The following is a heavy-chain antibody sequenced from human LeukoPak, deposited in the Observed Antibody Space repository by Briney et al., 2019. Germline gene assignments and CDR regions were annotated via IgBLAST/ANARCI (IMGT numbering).Heavy chain of an antibody. CDR3: AKDGRSHPADY. CDR2: ISYDGSNK. V-gene: IGHV3-30-3*01. D-gene: IGHD1-26*01. J-gene: IGHJ4*02. CDR1: GFTFSSYA. Sequence: GRSLRLSCAASGFTFSSYAMHWVRQAPGKGLEWVAVISYDGSNKYYADSVKGRFTISRDNSKNTLYLQMNSLRAEDTAVYYCAKDGRSHPADYWGQGTLVTVSS.